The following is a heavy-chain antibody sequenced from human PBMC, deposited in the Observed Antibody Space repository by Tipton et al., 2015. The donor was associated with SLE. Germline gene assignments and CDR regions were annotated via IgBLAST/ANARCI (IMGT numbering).Heavy chain of an antibody. D-gene: IGHD5-18*01. CDR1: GGPISSTSFF. CDR2: IYYGGST. V-gene: IGHV4-39*01. CDR3: ARVRYNYGDGWYFDL. Sequence: TLSLTCTVSGGPISSTSFFWAWIRQPPGKGLEWIGTIYYGGSTYYNPSLESRVTISVDTSKNQFSLQLSSVTAADTAVYYCARVRYNYGDGWYFDLWGRGTLVIVSS. J-gene: IGHJ2*01.